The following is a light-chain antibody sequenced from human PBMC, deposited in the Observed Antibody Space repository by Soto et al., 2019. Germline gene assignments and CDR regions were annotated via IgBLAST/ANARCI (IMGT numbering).Light chain of an antibody. CDR2: AAS. CDR3: QQSYSTPPWT. V-gene: IGKV1-39*01. CDR1: QSIVTY. Sequence: DIQMTQSPCSLSASVGDRVTITCRASQSIVTYLNWYLQKPGKAPKLLIYAASNLQSGVPSRFSGSGSGTDFTLTISRLQPEDFATYFCQQSYSTPPWTFGQGTKVDIK. J-gene: IGKJ1*01.